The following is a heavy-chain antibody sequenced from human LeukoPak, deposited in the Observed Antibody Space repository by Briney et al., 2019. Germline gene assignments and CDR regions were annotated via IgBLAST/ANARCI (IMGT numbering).Heavy chain of an antibody. CDR3: ARGVDTVATTFRDYYGMDV. Sequence: ASVKVSCKASGYTFTSYGISWVRQAPGQGLEWMGWISAYNGNTNYAQKLQGRVTMTTDTSTSTAYMELRSLRSDDTAVYYFARGVDTVATTFRDYYGMDVWGQGTTVTVSS. CDR1: GYTFTSYG. D-gene: IGHD5-12*01. CDR2: ISAYNGNT. J-gene: IGHJ6*02. V-gene: IGHV1-18*01.